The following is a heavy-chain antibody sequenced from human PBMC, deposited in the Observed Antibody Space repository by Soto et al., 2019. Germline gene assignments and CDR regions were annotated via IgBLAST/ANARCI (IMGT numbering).Heavy chain of an antibody. Sequence: PSETLSLTCTVSGGSISSGDYYWSWIRQPPGKGLEWIGYIYYSGSTYYNPSLKSRVTMSVDTSKNQFSLKLSSVTAADTAVCYCASEIRATYYDFWSGPNKFDYWGQGTLVTVSS. V-gene: IGHV4-30-4*01. J-gene: IGHJ4*02. CDR1: GGSISSGDYY. CDR3: ASEIRATYYDFWSGPNKFDY. CDR2: IYYSGST. D-gene: IGHD3-3*01.